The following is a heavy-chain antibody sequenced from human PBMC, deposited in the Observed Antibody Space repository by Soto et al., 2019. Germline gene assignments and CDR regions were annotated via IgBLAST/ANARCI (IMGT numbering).Heavy chain of an antibody. D-gene: IGHD3-22*01. CDR2: IYYSGST. Sequence: SETLSLTCTVSGGSISSYYWSWIRQPPGKGLEWIGYIYYSGSTNYNPSLKSRVTISVDTSKNQFSLKLSSVTAADTAVYYCARDLADYYDSSGYGLDVWGQGTTVTVYS. J-gene: IGHJ6*02. V-gene: IGHV4-59*01. CDR1: GGSISSYY. CDR3: ARDLADYYDSSGYGLDV.